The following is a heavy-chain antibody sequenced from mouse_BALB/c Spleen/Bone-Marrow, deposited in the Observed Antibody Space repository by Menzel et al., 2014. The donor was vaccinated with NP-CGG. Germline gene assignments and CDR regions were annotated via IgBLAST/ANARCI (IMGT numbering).Heavy chain of an antibody. Sequence: EVQLQQSGGGLVQPGGSLKLSCAASGFDFSRYWMRWVRQAPGKGLEWIGEINPNSRTINYTPSLKDKFTISRDKAKNRLDLQQNNVRSEDSTLYYCTRCGFYCCRAYWGQGTTVTVSS. CDR1: GFDFSRYW. V-gene: IGHV4-1*02. D-gene: IGHD2-3*01. CDR3: TRCGFYCCRAY. J-gene: IGHJ2*01. CDR2: INPNSRTI.